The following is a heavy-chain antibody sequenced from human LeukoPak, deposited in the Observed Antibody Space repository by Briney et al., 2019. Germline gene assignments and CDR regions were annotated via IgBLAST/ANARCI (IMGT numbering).Heavy chain of an antibody. V-gene: IGHV3-7*05. Sequence: AGGSLRLSCVAPGFTFSSFWMSWVRQAPGKGLEWVAKIIQDGSEKYYVDSVKGRFTISRDNAKNSLYLQMNSLRAEDTAVYYCARDSPGIMIFGVVTPNGGQGTLVTVSS. D-gene: IGHD3-3*01. CDR1: GFTFSSFW. CDR2: IIQDGSEK. J-gene: IGHJ4*02. CDR3: ARDSPGIMIFGVVTPN.